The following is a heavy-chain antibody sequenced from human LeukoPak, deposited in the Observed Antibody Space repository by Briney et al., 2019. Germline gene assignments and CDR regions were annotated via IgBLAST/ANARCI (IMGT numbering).Heavy chain of an antibody. V-gene: IGHV3-33*01. CDR3: ARDRGYSRSRYLDY. Sequence: GRPLRLSCGASGFTLSSFGMHWVRQAPGKALEWVAVIWCDGSGKYYADSVKRRFTISRDNSKNTLYLQMNGLRAEDTAVYYCARDRGYSRSRYLDYWGQGTMVTVSS. CDR1: GFTLSSFG. J-gene: IGHJ4*02. D-gene: IGHD6-13*01. CDR2: IWCDGSGK.